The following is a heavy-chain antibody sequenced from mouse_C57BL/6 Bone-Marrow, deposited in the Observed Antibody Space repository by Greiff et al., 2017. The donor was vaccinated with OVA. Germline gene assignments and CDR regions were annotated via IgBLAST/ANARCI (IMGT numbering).Heavy chain of an antibody. CDR2: IHPNSGST. V-gene: IGHV1-64*01. CDR3: SIYGNHLYFDF. CDR1: GYTFTSYW. Sequence: QVQLQQPGAELVKPGASVKLSCKASGYTFTSYWMHWVKQRPGQGLEWIGMIHPNSGSTKYNEKFKSKATMTVDTSSSTAYLQLSSLTSEDSAVXYWSIYGNHLYFDFWGTGTTVTVSS. D-gene: IGHD2-1*01. J-gene: IGHJ1*03.